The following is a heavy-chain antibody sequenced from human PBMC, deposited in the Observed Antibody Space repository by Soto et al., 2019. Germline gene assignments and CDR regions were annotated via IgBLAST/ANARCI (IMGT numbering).Heavy chain of an antibody. J-gene: IGHJ5*02. Sequence: RASVKVSCKASGGTFSSYAISWVRQAPGQGLEWMGGIIPIFGTANYAQKFQGRVTITADEPTSTAYMELSSLRSEDTAVYYCARDLYGNSRIGRFDPWGQGTLVTVSS. CDR2: IIPIFGTA. V-gene: IGHV1-69*13. CDR1: GGTFSSYA. CDR3: ARDLYGNSRIGRFDP. D-gene: IGHD6-13*01.